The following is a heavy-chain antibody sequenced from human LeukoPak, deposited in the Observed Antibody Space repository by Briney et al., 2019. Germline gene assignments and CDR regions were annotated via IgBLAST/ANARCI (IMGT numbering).Heavy chain of an antibody. Sequence: SETLSLTCAVSGYSISSGHYWGWIRQPPGKGLEWIGSIYYSGSTNYNPSLKSRVTISVDKSKNQFSLKLSSVTAADTAVYYCAAPSGYSGSYWGAFDIWGQGTMVTVSS. CDR3: AAPSGYSGSYWGAFDI. J-gene: IGHJ3*02. CDR1: GYSISSGHY. CDR2: IYYSGST. D-gene: IGHD1-26*01. V-gene: IGHV4-38-2*01.